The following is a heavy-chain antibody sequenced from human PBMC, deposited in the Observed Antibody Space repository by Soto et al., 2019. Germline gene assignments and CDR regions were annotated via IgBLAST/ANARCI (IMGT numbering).Heavy chain of an antibody. V-gene: IGHV4-31*03. CDR2: IYYSGST. CDR1: GGSISSGGYY. CDR3: ARSTYDSSGYYYVKSNLPTWFDP. D-gene: IGHD3-22*01. J-gene: IGHJ5*02. Sequence: SETLSLTCTVSGGSISSGGYYWSWIRQHPGKGLEWIGYIYYSGSTYYNPSLKSRVTISVDTSKNHFSLKLSSVTAADTAVYYCARSTYDSSGYYYVKSNLPTWFDPWGQGTLVTVSS.